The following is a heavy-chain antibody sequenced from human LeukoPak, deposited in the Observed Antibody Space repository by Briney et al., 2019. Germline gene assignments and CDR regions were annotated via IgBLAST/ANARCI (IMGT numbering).Heavy chain of an antibody. V-gene: IGHV3-53*01. J-gene: IGHJ4*02. Sequence: GGSLRLSCAASGFTFSGYSMHWVRQAPGKGLEWVSVIYGGGNIYYADSVKGRFTISRDNSKNTLYLQMNSLRAEDTAVYYCARGAGYNYPYYSDYWGQGTLVTVSS. CDR1: GFTFSGYS. D-gene: IGHD5-24*01. CDR2: IYGGGNI. CDR3: ARGAGYNYPYYSDY.